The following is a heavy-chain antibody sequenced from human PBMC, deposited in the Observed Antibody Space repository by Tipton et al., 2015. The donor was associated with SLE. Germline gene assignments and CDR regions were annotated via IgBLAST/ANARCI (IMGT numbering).Heavy chain of an antibody. CDR2: DSYDGITK. V-gene: IGHV3-30*04. J-gene: IGHJ6*02. Sequence: SLRLSCAASGFTFSSYAIHWVRQAPGKGLEWVAVDSYDGITKLYADSVKGRFTISRDNSKNTLDLQMNSLRAEDTAVYYCARRDYYYYGMDVWGQGTTVTVSS. CDR1: GFTFSSYA. D-gene: IGHD5-24*01. CDR3: ARRDYYYYGMDV.